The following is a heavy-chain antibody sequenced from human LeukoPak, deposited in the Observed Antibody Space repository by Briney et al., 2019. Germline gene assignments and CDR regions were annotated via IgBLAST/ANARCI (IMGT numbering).Heavy chain of an antibody. J-gene: IGHJ4*02. CDR1: GFTFSNYW. CDR2: INSDGTIT. V-gene: IGHV3-74*01. Sequence: GGSLRLSCAASGFTFSNYWIHWVRQAPGKGLVWVSRINSDGTITTYADSVKGRFTISRDNAKNTLYLQMNSPRAEDTAVYYCASGPPGVNPFDYWGQGTLVTVSS. CDR3: ASGPPGVNPFDY. D-gene: IGHD7-27*01.